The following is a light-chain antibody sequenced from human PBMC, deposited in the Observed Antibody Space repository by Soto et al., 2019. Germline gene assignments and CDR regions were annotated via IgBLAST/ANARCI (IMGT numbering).Light chain of an antibody. Sequence: QSVLTQPPSASGTPGQRVTISCSGRNSNIGRNTVNWYQQFPGAAPNLLIHSDNQRPSGVPDRLSGSRSGTSASLAISGLQSEDEADYYCAAWDETPNVPVFGGGTTVTVL. J-gene: IGLJ3*02. CDR3: AAWDETPNVPV. CDR1: NSNIGRNT. V-gene: IGLV1-44*01. CDR2: SDN.